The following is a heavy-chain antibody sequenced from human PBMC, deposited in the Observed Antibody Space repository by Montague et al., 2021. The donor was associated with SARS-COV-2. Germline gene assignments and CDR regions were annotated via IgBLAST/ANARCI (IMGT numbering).Heavy chain of an antibody. CDR2: ISYDGTNK. D-gene: IGHD2-2*01. CDR3: ARDEDQVDSNCYFDY. J-gene: IGHJ4*02. V-gene: IGHV3-30*04. CDR1: GFTFSSCA. Sequence: SLRLSCAASGFTFSSCAMHWVRQAPGEGLEWVAVISYDGTNKYYADSVKGRFTISRDNSKNTLYLQMNSLRAEDTAVYYCARDEDQVDSNCYFDYWGQGTLVTVSS.